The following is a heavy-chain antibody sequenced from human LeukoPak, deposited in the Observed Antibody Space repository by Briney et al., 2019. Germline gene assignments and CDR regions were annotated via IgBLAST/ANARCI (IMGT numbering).Heavy chain of an antibody. D-gene: IGHD6-13*01. CDR1: GYTFTGYY. CDR3: ARTREYSSSWYFPPFDP. CDR2: INPNSGHT. J-gene: IGHJ5*02. Sequence: PRASVKVSCKASGYTFTGYYMNWVRQAPGQGLEWMGWINPNSGHTNYAQNFQGRVTMTRDPSISTAYMELSGLTSNDTAVYYCARTREYSSSWYFPPFDPWGQGTLVTVSS. V-gene: IGHV1-2*02.